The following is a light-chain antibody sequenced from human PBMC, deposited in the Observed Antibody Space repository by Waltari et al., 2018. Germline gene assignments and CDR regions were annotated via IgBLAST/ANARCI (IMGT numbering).Light chain of an antibody. CDR1: SSNIGAGYY. CDR2: ENN. Sequence: QSVLTQPPSASGAPGQRVTISCTGSSSNIGAGYYVSWYQQFPRTAPKLLIYENNKRPSGGSDLFSGSKSGTSASLTITGLQSEDEADYYCSAWDSSLSTVLFGGGTRLTVL. V-gene: IGLV1-40*01. J-gene: IGLJ2*01. CDR3: SAWDSSLSTVL.